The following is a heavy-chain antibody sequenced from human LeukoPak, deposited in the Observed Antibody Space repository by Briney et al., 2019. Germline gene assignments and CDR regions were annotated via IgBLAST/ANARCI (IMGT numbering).Heavy chain of an antibody. V-gene: IGHV4-59*01. CDR3: ARGFDSKSTYFDY. CDR1: GGSISNYY. J-gene: IGHJ4*02. D-gene: IGHD5-12*01. Sequence: SETLSLSCTVSGGSISNYYWNWIRQPPGQGLEWIGYIYYSGSTNYNHSLKSRVTISLDTSKNQFSLRLTSVSAADAAVYHCARGFDSKSTYFDYWGQGTLLTVSS. CDR2: IYYSGST.